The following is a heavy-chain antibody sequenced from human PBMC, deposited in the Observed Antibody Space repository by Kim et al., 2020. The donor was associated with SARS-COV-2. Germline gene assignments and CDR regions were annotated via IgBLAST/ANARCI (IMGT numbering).Heavy chain of an antibody. J-gene: IGHJ4*02. CDR1: GFTFSSYA. CDR3: AKVSRLSRGVIELFDY. CDR2: ISGSGGST. V-gene: IGHV3-23*01. D-gene: IGHD3-10*01. Sequence: GGSLRLSCAASGFTFSSYAMSWVRQAPGKGLEWVSAISGSGGSTYYADSVKGRFTISRDNSKNTLYLQMNSLRAEDTAVYYCAKVSRLSRGVIELFDYWGQGTLVTVSS.